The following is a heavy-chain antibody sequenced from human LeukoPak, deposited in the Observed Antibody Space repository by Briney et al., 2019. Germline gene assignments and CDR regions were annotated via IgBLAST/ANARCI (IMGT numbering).Heavy chain of an antibody. Sequence: PSETLSLTCTVSGGSISSGDYYWSWIRQPPGKGLEWIGYIYYSGSTYYNPSLKSRVTISVDTSKNQFSLKLSSVTAVDTAVYYCARGEVVVPAAQEYSDYWGQGTLVTVSS. D-gene: IGHD2-2*01. V-gene: IGHV4-30-4*01. CDR2: IYYSGST. J-gene: IGHJ4*02. CDR3: ARGEVVVPAAQEYSDY. CDR1: GGSISSGDYY.